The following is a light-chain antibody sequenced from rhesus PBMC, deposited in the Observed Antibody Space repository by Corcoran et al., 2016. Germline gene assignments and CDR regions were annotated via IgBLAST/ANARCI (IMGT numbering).Light chain of an antibody. CDR1: QGISTR. CDR3: HQNNKSPWT. Sequence: DIQMTQSPSSLSASVGDRVTITCRASQGISTRLAWYPQKPGKAPNLLIYRASNLERGVPSRFSGSGSGTEFALTISSLQPEDIATYYCHQNNKSPWTFGPGTKVEIK. J-gene: IGKJ1*01. V-gene: IGKV1-69*01. CDR2: RAS.